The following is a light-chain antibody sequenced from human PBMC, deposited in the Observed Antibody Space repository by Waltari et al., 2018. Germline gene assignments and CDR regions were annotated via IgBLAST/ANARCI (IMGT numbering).Light chain of an antibody. J-gene: IGLJ2*01. CDR3: AAWDDSLSGVV. Sequence: QPVLTQPPSVSGTPGQRVTISCSGSRSNIRVFSVTWYQHLPGSAPRLLIYSDYQRPSGVPDRFSGSKSGTSASLVVSGLQSDDEADYYCAAWDDSLSGVVFGGGTKLTVL. CDR2: SDY. V-gene: IGLV1-44*01. CDR1: RSNIRVFS.